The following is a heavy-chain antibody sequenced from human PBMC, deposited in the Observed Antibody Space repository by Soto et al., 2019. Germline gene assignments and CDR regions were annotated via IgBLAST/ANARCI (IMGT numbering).Heavy chain of an antibody. CDR2: IIPLYGRT. CDR3: ARGPLVVPAAVTFDYYYHMDV. D-gene: IGHD2-2*01. Sequence: SVKVSCTASGSTFSKSAISFVRQAPGQGLEWMGGIIPLYGRTKYAPKFQGRVTITADESRGTAYMELSSLRSGDTAVYYCARGPLVVPAAVTFDYYYHMDVWGLGTTVTVSS. V-gene: IGHV1-69*13. CDR1: GSTFSKSA. J-gene: IGHJ6*02.